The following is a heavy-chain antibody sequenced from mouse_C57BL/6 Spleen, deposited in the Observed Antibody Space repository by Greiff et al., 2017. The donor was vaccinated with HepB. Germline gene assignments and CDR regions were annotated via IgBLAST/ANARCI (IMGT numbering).Heavy chain of an antibody. CDR1: GFTFSSYG. CDR2: ISSGGSYT. J-gene: IGHJ1*03. CDR3: APYYSNYEWYFDV. D-gene: IGHD2-5*01. V-gene: IGHV5-6*01. Sequence: EVQLVESGGDLVKPGGSLKLSCAASGFTFSSYGMSWVRQTPDKRLEWVATISSGGSYTYYPDSVKGRFTSSRDNAKNPRYLQMSSLKSADPAVYYCAPYYSNYEWYFDVWGTGTTVTVAS.